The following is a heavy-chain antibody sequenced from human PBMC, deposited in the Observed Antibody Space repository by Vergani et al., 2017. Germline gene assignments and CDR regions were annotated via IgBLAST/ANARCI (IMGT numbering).Heavy chain of an antibody. V-gene: IGHV3-20*04. CDR3: ARDYYGSGSYYKWRWFDP. D-gene: IGHD3-10*01. CDR1: GFTFDDYG. Sequence: EVQLVESGGGVVRPGGSLRLSCAASGFTFDDYGMSWVRQAPGKGLEWVSGINWNGGSTGYADYVKGRFTITRDNAKNSLYLQMNSLRAEDTALYYCARDYYGSGSYYKWRWFDPWGQGTLVTVSS. CDR2: INWNGGST. J-gene: IGHJ5*02.